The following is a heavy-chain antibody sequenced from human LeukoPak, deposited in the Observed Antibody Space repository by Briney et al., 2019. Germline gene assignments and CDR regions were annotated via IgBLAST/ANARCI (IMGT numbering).Heavy chain of an antibody. CDR3: ARGGNIWSGLLGRNWFDP. Sequence: SETLSLTCAVYGGSFRGYYWSWIRQPPGTGLEWIVEVNHSGSTNYNPSLKSRVTISEDTSKYQFSLKLSSVTAADTAVYYCARGGNIWSGLLGRNWFDPWGQGTLVTVSS. CDR1: GGSFRGYY. D-gene: IGHD3-3*01. J-gene: IGHJ5*02. CDR2: VNHSGST. V-gene: IGHV4-34*01.